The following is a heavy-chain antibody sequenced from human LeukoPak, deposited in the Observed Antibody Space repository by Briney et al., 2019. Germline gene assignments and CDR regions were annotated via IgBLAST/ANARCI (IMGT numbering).Heavy chain of an antibody. V-gene: IGHV3-13*01. D-gene: IGHD3-22*01. CDR2: IGTAGDT. J-gene: IGHJ4*02. CDR3: ARGRGCSDSTCFHARLFDS. CDR1: GFTFSILD. Sequence: PGGSLRLSCAASGFTFSILDMHWVRQSTGKRLEWVSAIGTAGDTYYSDSVKGRLTISRENVKNSLYLQMDSLRAGDTAVYYCARGRGCSDSTCFHARLFDSWVQGTLVTVSS.